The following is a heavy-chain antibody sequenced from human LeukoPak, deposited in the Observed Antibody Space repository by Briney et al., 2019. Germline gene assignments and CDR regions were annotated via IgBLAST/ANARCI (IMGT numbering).Heavy chain of an antibody. CDR3: ARGMGLDV. D-gene: IGHD2-8*01. CDR2: ISSSGDTV. V-gene: IGHV3-48*03. CDR1: GFTFRNFE. Sequence: QPGGSLRLSCAASGFTFRNFEMNWVRQASGKGLEWTSYISSSGDTVYYADSVKGRFTISRDNAKNSLYLQMNSLRAEDTAVYYCARGMGLDVWGQGTTVTVSS. J-gene: IGHJ6*02.